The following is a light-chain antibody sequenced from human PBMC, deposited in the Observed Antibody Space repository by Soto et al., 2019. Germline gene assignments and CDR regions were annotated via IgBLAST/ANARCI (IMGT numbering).Light chain of an antibody. V-gene: IGKV1-39*01. CDR3: QQSYNAPYT. Sequence: IQMTQSPASLSASIGDQVTITCRASQDILKYVNWYQQKSGQAPKILIFETSSLERRVPTRFTGSGYGTSFSLTIDSLQPDDFAPYFCQQSYNAPYTFGQGT. CDR2: ETS. J-gene: IGKJ2*01. CDR1: QDILKY.